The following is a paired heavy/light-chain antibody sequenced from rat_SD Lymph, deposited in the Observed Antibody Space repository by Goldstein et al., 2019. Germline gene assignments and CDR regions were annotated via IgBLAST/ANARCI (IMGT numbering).Light chain of an antibody. CDR3: GQLLENPDT. J-gene: IGKJ2-2*01. V-gene: IGKV2S17*01. Sequence: DVVMTQAPLSVSVTPGESASISCRSSKSLLHSNGITYVYWYLQKPGKSPQLLIYRMSNLASGIPDRFSGSGSETDFTLKISRVEAEDVGIYYCGQLLENPDTFGAGTKLELK. CDR1: KSLLHSNGITY. CDR2: RMS.
Heavy chain of an antibody. CDR1: GYTFTSHH. D-gene: IGHD1-9*01. CDR3: ARSGHTMGITDYYVMDA. Sequence: QVQLQQSGAELVKPGTSVKLSCKASGYTFTSHHMNWIKQTTGQGLEWMGIINPGSGSTSYNVKFKGKATLTVDKSSSTAFMQLSSLTPEDSAVYYCARSGHTMGITDYYVMDAWGQGASVTVSS. CDR2: INPGSGST. J-gene: IGHJ4*01. V-gene: IGHV1-47*01.